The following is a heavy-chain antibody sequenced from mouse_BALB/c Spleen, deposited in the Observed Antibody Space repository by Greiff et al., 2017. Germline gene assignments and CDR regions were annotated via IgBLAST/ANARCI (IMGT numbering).Heavy chain of an antibody. CDR3: ARDWITT. J-gene: IGHJ2*01. V-gene: IGHV1-4*01. D-gene: IGHD2-4*01. Sequence: QVQLQQSGAELARPGASVKMSCKASGYTFTSYTMHWVKQRPGQGLEWIGYINPSSGYTNYNQKFKDKATLTADKSSSTAYMQLSSLASEDTAVYFCARDWITTWGQGTTLTVSS. CDR1: GYTFTSYT. CDR2: INPSSGYT.